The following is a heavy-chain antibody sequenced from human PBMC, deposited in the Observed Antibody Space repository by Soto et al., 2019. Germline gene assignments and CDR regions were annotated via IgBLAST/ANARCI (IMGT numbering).Heavy chain of an antibody. J-gene: IGHJ4*02. D-gene: IGHD2-15*01. CDR3: AHRTCSAASCFPYSFDN. CDR2: ILWSDDE. CDR1: GFSLDTSGVG. Sequence: SGPTLVNPTQTLPLTCTFSGFSLDTSGVGVGWIRQPPGKALEWLALILWSDDERYNPSLKSRLSITKDTSKNQVVLTMTNMGPVDTATYYCAHRTCSAASCFPYSFDNWGQGTLVTVSS. V-gene: IGHV2-5*01.